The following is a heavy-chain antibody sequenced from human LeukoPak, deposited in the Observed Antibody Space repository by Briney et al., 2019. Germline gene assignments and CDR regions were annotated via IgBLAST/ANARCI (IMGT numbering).Heavy chain of an antibody. CDR3: AKGGGYEAQYYYYYLDV. CDR2: IRYDGSNK. Sequence: GGSLRLSCAASGFTFSTYAMTWVRQAPGKGLEWVAFIRYDGSNKYYADSVKGRFTVSRDNSKNTLYLQMKSLRAEDTAVYYCAKGGGYEAQYYYYYLDVWGKGTTVTISS. J-gene: IGHJ6*03. CDR1: GFTFSTYA. V-gene: IGHV3-30*02. D-gene: IGHD5-12*01.